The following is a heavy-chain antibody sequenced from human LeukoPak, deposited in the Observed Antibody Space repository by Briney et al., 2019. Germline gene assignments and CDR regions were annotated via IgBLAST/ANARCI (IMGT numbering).Heavy chain of an antibody. D-gene: IGHD3-10*01. J-gene: IGHJ4*02. CDR2: ISSSSSTI. CDR1: GFTFSSYS. CDR3: ARQPGYMVRGAEVDY. Sequence: GGSLRLSCAASGFTFSSYSMNWVRQAPGKGLEWVSYISSSSSTIYYADPVKGRFTISRDNAKNSLYLQMNSLRAEDTAVYYCARQPGYMVRGAEVDYWGQGTLVTVSS. V-gene: IGHV3-48*01.